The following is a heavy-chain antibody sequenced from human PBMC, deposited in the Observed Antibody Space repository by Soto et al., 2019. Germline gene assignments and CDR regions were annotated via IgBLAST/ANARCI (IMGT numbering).Heavy chain of an antibody. D-gene: IGHD1-1*01. CDR1: GYAFTTYG. V-gene: IGHV1-18*01. J-gene: IGHJ4*02. Sequence: QVHLVQSGAEVKKPGASVKVSCKGSGYAFTTYGITWVRQAPGQGLEWMGWISAHNGNTNYAQKLQGRVTVTRETSPRTAYMELRSLRSDDTAVYYCARGRYGDYWGQGALVTVSS. CDR3: ARGRYGDY. CDR2: ISAHNGNT.